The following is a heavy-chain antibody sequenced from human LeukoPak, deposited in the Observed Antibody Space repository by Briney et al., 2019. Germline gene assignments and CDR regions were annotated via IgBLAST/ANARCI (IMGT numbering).Heavy chain of an antibody. CDR3: ASGYSYGPYTLDY. CDR1: GGSISSYY. V-gene: IGHV4-59*08. Sequence: PSETLSLTCTVSGGSISSYYWSWIRQPPGKGLEWIGYIYYSGSTNYNPSLKSRVTISVDTSKNQFSLKLSSVTAADTAVYYCASGYSYGPYTLDYWGQGTLVTVSS. CDR2: IYYSGST. D-gene: IGHD5-18*01. J-gene: IGHJ4*02.